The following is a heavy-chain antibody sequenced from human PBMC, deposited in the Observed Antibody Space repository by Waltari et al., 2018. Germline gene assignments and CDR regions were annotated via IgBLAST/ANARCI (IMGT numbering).Heavy chain of an antibody. CDR3: ARESGDYDWYFDL. CDR2: IKQDGSEK. Sequence: EVQLVESGGGLVKPGGSLRLSCAASGFTFSNAWMSWVRQAPGKGLEWVANIKQDGSEKYYVDSVKGRFTISRDNAKNSLYLQMNSLRAEDTAVYYCARESGDYDWYFDLWGRGTLVTVSS. CDR1: GFTFSNAW. D-gene: IGHD4-17*01. J-gene: IGHJ2*01. V-gene: IGHV3-7*01.